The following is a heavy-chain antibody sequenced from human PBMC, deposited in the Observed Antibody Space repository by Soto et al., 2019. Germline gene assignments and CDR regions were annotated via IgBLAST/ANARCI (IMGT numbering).Heavy chain of an antibody. CDR1: GGSISSGLSSSNYY. D-gene: IGHD6-6*01. CDR3: ARRLSSQLVGVDHYYFDY. V-gene: IGHV4-39*01. CDR2: IYHTGNT. Sequence: QLQLQESGPGLVKPSETLSLTCTVSGGSISSGLSSSNYYWGWIRQSPGKGLGWIGGIYHTGNTYYNPSLNSRVTISMDTSKNQFSLKLSSVTAADTAVYYCARRLSSQLVGVDHYYFDYWGQGTLVTVAS. J-gene: IGHJ4*02.